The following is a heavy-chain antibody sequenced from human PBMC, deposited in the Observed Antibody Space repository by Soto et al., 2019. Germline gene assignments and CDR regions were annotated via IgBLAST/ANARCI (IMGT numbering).Heavy chain of an antibody. Sequence: QAQLVQSGAEVKKPGSSVKVSCKASGGFYSIKTISWVRQAPGQGLEWMGRVIPFIHINNNTHKIQGRVANSSDKSKNAAYVQLRNLNHDDPGIYFSARELSRDDSNAFEALDVWGQGTMVTVSS. D-gene: IGHD3-22*01. CDR1: GGFYSIKT. CDR3: ARELSRDDSNAFEALDV. CDR2: VIPFIHIN. J-gene: IGHJ3*01. V-gene: IGHV1-69*04.